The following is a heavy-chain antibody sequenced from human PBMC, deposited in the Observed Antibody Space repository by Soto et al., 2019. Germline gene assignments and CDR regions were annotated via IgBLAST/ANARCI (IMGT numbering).Heavy chain of an antibody. J-gene: IGHJ3*02. CDR2: ISAYNGNT. CDR1: GYTFTSYG. Sequence: ASVKVSCKASGYTFTSYGISWVRQAPGQGLEWMGWISAYNGNTNYAQKLQGRVTMTADTSTSTAYMELRSLRSDDTAVYYCARAETFGGNDAFDIWGQGTMVTVSS. V-gene: IGHV1-18*01. CDR3: ARAETFGGNDAFDI. D-gene: IGHD2-15*01.